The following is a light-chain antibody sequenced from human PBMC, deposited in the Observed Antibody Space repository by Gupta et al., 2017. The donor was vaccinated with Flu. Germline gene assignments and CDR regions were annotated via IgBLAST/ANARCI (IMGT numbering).Light chain of an antibody. CDR2: AAS. CDR3: LQYNAYPLT. V-gene: IGKV1-16*01. CDR1: QDISNY. J-gene: IGKJ4*01. Sequence: GNRVTITCRAIQDISNYLAWFQQQPGKAPKSLIYAASALQSGVPSRFSGSGSGTHFTLTIASLQPDDFATYYCLQYNAYPLTFGGGTKVEIK.